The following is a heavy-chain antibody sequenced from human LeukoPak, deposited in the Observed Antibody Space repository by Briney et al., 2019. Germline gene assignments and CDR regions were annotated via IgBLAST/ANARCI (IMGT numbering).Heavy chain of an antibody. CDR2: ISSGGESP. D-gene: IGHD5-24*01. J-gene: IGHJ4*02. Sequence: RGSLRLSCAASGFIFSRYAMSWVRQAPGKGLEWVCGISSGGESPYYADSVRGRFTIPRDNSKNTLYLEINSLRAEDTAVYSCAKKSRDGYNPFDYLGQGTLVTVSS. V-gene: IGHV3-23*01. CDR1: GFIFSRYA. CDR3: AKKSRDGYNPFDY.